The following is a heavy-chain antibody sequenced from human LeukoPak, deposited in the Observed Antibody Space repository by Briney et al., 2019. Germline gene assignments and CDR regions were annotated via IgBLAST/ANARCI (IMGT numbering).Heavy chain of an antibody. J-gene: IGHJ4*02. CDR3: ATGDYDSSGYDMGDY. CDR2: ISAYNGNT. V-gene: IGHV1-18*01. D-gene: IGHD3-22*01. Sequence: ASVKVSCKASGYTFTSYGISWVRQAPGQGLEWMGWISAYNGNTNYAQKLQGRVTVTEDTSTDTAYMELSSLRSEDTAVYYCATGDYDSSGYDMGDYWGQGTLVTVSS. CDR1: GYTFTSYG.